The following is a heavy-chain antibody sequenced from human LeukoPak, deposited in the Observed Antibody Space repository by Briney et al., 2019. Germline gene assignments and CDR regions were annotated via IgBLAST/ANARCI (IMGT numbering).Heavy chain of an antibody. CDR1: GFTVRSNS. CDR2: IGPSGTNK. Sequence: GRSLRLSCAASGFTVRSNSMSWVRGAPGKGLEWFSSIGPSGTNKHYAGTLDGRFTISRDNPRNSLFLEMNSLRVEDTAVYYCLRGDSRDYWGRGTLVTVSS. D-gene: IGHD2-21*01. J-gene: IGHJ4*02. V-gene: IGHV3-21*04. CDR3: LRGDSRDY.